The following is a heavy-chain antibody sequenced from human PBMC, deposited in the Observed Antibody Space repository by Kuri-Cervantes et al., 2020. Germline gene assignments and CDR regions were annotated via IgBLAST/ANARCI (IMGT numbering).Heavy chain of an antibody. V-gene: IGHV1-2*04. Sequence: ASVKVSCKASGYTFTGYYMHWVRQAPGQGLEWMGWINPNSGGTNYAQKFQGWVTMTRDTSISTAYMELSRLRSDDTALYYCARDFWGAAAGTEKDDYWGQGTLVTVSS. CDR2: INPNSGGT. D-gene: IGHD6-13*01. CDR1: GYTFTGYY. CDR3: ARDFWGAAAGTEKDDY. J-gene: IGHJ4*02.